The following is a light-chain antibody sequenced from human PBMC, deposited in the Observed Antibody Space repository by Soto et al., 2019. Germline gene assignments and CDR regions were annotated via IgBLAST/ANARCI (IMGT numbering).Light chain of an antibody. CDR3: CSHGGCRNFWL. J-gene: IGLJ3*02. V-gene: IGLV2-23*01. Sequence: QSALTQPASVSGSPGQSIVISCTGTSSDVGSYNLISWYQQHPGTAPKLIIYEATKRPSGVSDRFSGSKSGNTASLTISGLQAEDEADYHCCSHGGCRNFWLFGGGTKLAVL. CDR1: SSDVGSYNL. CDR2: EAT.